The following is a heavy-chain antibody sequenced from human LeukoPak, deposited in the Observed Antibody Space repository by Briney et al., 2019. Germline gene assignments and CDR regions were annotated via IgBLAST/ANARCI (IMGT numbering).Heavy chain of an antibody. CDR2: INPNSGGT. CDR1: GYTFTGYY. D-gene: IGHD3-10*01. CDR3: TRGPYEWLGELLFDY. V-gene: IGHV1-2*02. Sequence: ASVKVSCKASGYTFTGYYMYWVRQAPGQGLEWMGWINPNSGGTNYAQKFQGKVTMTRDTSISTAYVELNSLRSDDTAVYYCTRGPYEWLGELLFDYWGQGTLVTVSS. J-gene: IGHJ4*02.